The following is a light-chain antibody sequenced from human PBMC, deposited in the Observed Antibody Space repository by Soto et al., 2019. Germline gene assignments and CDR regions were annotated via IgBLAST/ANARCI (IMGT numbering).Light chain of an antibody. CDR2: GAS. Sequence: EIVMTQSPATLSVSPGERATLSCRASQSVSSNLAWYQQKPGQAPRLLIYGASTRATGLPARFSGTGSGTEFTLTISSLQSEDFAVYHCQQYNKWPITFGQGTRLEIK. J-gene: IGKJ5*01. CDR1: QSVSSN. V-gene: IGKV3-15*01. CDR3: QQYNKWPIT.